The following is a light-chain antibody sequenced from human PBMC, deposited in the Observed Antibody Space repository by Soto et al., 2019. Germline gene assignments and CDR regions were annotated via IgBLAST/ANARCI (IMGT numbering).Light chain of an antibody. Sequence: EIVLTQSPATLSLSPGERATLSCRASQSVSSYLAWYQQKPGQAPRLLIYDASNRATGIPARFSGSGSGTDFTLTISSLEPEDFSVYYCQQRSNWPGTFGQGTKVELQ. V-gene: IGKV3-11*01. J-gene: IGKJ1*01. CDR2: DAS. CDR3: QQRSNWPGT. CDR1: QSVSSY.